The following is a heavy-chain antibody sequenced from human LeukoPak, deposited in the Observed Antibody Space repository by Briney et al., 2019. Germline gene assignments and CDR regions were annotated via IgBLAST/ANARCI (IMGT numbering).Heavy chain of an antibody. D-gene: IGHD3-9*01. CDR3: AHCSYAILTGYYWNWFDP. Sequence: SGPTLVKPTQTLTLTCTFSGFSLSTSGVGVGWIRQPPGKALEWLALIYWDDDKRYSPSLKSRLTITKDTSKNQVVLTMTNMDPVDTATYYCAHCSYAILTGYYWNWFDPWGQGTLVTVSS. V-gene: IGHV2-5*02. J-gene: IGHJ5*02. CDR1: GFSLSTSGVG. CDR2: IYWDDDK.